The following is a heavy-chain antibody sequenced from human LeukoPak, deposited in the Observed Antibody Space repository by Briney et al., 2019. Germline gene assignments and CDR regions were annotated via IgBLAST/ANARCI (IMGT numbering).Heavy chain of an antibody. V-gene: IGHV6-1*01. Sequence: SQTLSLTCAISGDSVSSNSAAWNWIRQSPSRGLEWLGRTYYRSKWYNDYAVSVKSRITINPDTSKNQFSLQLNSVTPEDTAVYHCARGVVVPAAMIGYYYYMDVWGKGTTVTVSS. CDR2: TYYRSKWYN. D-gene: IGHD2-2*01. J-gene: IGHJ6*03. CDR1: GDSVSSNSAA. CDR3: ARGVVVPAAMIGYYYYMDV.